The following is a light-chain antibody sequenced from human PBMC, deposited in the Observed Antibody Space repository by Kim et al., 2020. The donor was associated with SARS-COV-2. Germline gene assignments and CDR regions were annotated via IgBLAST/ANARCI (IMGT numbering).Light chain of an antibody. V-gene: IGKV3-20*01. CDR3: QRYGSSSYT. Sequence: EIVMTQSPATLSVSPGERATLSCRASQSVSSSYLAWYQQKPGQAPRLLIYGASSRATGIPDRFSGSGSGTDFTLTISRLEPEDFAVYYCQRYGSSSYTFGQGTKLEIK. J-gene: IGKJ2*01. CDR1: QSVSSSY. CDR2: GAS.